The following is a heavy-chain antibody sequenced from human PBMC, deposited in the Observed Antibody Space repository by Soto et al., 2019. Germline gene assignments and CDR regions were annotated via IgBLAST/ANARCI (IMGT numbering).Heavy chain of an antibody. Sequence: EVQLLESGGGLVQPGGSLRLSCAASGFTFSSYAMSWVRQAPGKGLEWVSAIRGSGGSIYYADSVKGRFTISTDKSKNTLYLQMNSLRAEDTAVYYCAKVYCSGGSCYLSAFDIWGQGTMVTVSS. V-gene: IGHV3-23*01. CDR3: AKVYCSGGSCYLSAFDI. J-gene: IGHJ3*02. CDR1: GFTFSSYA. D-gene: IGHD2-15*01. CDR2: IRGSGGSI.